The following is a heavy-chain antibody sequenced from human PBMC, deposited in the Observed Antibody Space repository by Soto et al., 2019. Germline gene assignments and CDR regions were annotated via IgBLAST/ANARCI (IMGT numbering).Heavy chain of an antibody. CDR1: AFPFSSYR. J-gene: IGHJ3*02. Sequence: GGSHSLSCTASAFPFSSYRMNWFRPSPGKGLEWVSYISSSSSTIYYADSVKGRFTISRDNAKNSLYLQMNSLRDEDTAVYYCARDDYPERAFDIWGQGTMVYVSS. V-gene: IGHV3-48*02. CDR2: ISSSSSTI. CDR3: ARDDYPERAFDI. D-gene: IGHD5-12*01.